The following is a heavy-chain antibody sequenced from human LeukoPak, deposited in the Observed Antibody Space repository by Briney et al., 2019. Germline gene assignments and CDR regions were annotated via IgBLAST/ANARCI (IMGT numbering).Heavy chain of an antibody. V-gene: IGHV3-30*02. Sequence: GGSLRLSCAASGFTFSSYGMHWVRQAPGKGLEWVAFIRYDGSNKYYADSVKGRFTISRDNSKNTLYLQMNSLRAEDTAVYYCIPDLGATIFGPGVDYWGQGTLVTVSS. J-gene: IGHJ4*02. CDR3: IPDLGATIFGPGVDY. CDR1: GFTFSSYG. D-gene: IGHD1-26*01. CDR2: IRYDGSNK.